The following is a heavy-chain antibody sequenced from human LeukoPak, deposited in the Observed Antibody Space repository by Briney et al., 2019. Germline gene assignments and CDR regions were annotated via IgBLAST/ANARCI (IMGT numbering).Heavy chain of an antibody. D-gene: IGHD1-26*01. V-gene: IGHV4-59*01. Sequence: SETLSLTCTVSGGSISSYYWSWIRRPPGKGLEWIGYIYYSGTTNYNPSLKSRVTISVDTPKNQFSLKLSSVTAADTAVYYCARAAGSYYVYFDYWGQGTLVTVSS. CDR3: ARAAGSYYVYFDY. CDR1: GGSISSYY. CDR2: IYYSGTT. J-gene: IGHJ4*02.